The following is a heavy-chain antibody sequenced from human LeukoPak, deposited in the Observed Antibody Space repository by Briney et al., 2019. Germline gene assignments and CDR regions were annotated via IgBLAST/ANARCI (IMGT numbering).Heavy chain of an antibody. D-gene: IGHD2-2*01. V-gene: IGHV3-21*01. CDR2: ISSSSSYI. CDR3: AREGLGLCRSTSCLNYYFDY. J-gene: IGHJ4*02. Sequence: GGSLRLSCAASGFTFSSYSMNWVRQAPGKGLEWVSSISSSSSYIYYADSVKGRFTISRDNAKNSLYLQMNSLRAEDTAVYYCAREGLGLCRSTSCLNYYFDYWGQGTLVTVSS. CDR1: GFTFSSYS.